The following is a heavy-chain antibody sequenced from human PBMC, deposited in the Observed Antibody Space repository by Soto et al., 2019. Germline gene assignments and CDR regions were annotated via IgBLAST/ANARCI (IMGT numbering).Heavy chain of an antibody. CDR1: GGTFGSFA. CDR2: IIPIFGTA. J-gene: IGHJ5*02. Sequence: QVQLVQSGAEVKKPESSVKVSCKASGGTFGSFAINRVRQAPGQGLEWMGRIIPIFGTAKYAQKFLGRLTISADDATSMAYMELSGLRSDDTAFYFCAREGRIAAAGTTWFDPWGQGTLVIVSS. D-gene: IGHD6-25*01. CDR3: AREGRIAAAGTTWFDP. V-gene: IGHV1-69*01.